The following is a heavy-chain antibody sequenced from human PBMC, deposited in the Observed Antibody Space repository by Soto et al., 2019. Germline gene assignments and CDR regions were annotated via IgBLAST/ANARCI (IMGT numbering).Heavy chain of an antibody. J-gene: IGHJ4*02. Sequence: SETLSLTCAVYGGSFSGYYWSWIRQPPGKGLEWIGEINHSGSTNYNPSLKSRVTISVDTSKNQFSLQLSSVTAADTAVYYCARGDDFWSGIPFDYLGQGTPVTVS. CDR3: ARGDDFWSGIPFDY. D-gene: IGHD3-3*01. CDR2: INHSGST. CDR1: GGSFSGYY. V-gene: IGHV4-34*01.